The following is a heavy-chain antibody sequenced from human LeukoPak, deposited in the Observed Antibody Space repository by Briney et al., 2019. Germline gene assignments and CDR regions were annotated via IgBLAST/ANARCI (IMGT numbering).Heavy chain of an antibody. D-gene: IGHD4-17*01. CDR2: VIAIGGST. Sequence: PGGSLRHSCAASGFTFSSHIMSWLRPAPGEGLEWGSTVIAIGGSTYYADFAKGRFTISRDNSKNTLYLQMNSLRAEDTAVYYCAKRPSSVTPRYFDYWGQGTLVTVSS. J-gene: IGHJ4*02. V-gene: IGHV3-23*01. CDR1: GFTFSSHI. CDR3: AKRPSSVTPRYFDY.